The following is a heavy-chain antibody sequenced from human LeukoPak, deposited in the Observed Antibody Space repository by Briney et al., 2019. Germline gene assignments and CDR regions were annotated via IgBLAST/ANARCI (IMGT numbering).Heavy chain of an antibody. J-gene: IGHJ6*02. D-gene: IGHD4-4*01. CDR3: ARDLTVTDYYYYGMDV. Sequence: GGSLRLSCAASGFTVSSNYMSWVRQAPGKGLEWVSVIYSGGSTYYADSVKGRFTISRDNSKNTLYLQMNSLRAEDTAVYYCARDLTVTDYYYYGMDVWGQGTMVTVSS. V-gene: IGHV3-53*01. CDR2: IYSGGST. CDR1: GFTVSSNY.